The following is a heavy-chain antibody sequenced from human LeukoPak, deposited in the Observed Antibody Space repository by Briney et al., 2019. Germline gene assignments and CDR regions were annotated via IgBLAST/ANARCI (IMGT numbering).Heavy chain of an antibody. CDR2: ISAYNSNT. CDR3: ARDLAGTRPWYFDL. V-gene: IGHV1-18*01. CDR1: GYTFTSYG. Sequence: ASVKVSCKASGYTFTSYGISWVRQAPGQGLEWMGWISAYNSNTNYAQKLQGRVTMTTDTSTSTAYMELRSLRSDDTAVYYCARDLAGTRPWYFDLWGRGTLVTVSS. J-gene: IGHJ2*01. D-gene: IGHD6-19*01.